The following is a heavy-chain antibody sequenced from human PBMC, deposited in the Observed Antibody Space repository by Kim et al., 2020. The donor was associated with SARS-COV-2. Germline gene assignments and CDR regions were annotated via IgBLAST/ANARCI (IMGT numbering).Heavy chain of an antibody. D-gene: IGHD3-22*01. J-gene: IGHJ4*02. CDR2: IYYSGST. Sequence: SETLSLTCTVSGGSVSSGSYYWSWIRQPPGKGLEWIGYIYYSGSTNYNPSLKSRVTISVDTSKNQFSLKLSSVTAADTAVYYCARGVRGYYPFFDYWGQGTLVTVSS. CDR1: GGSVSSGSYY. CDR3: ARGVRGYYPFFDY. V-gene: IGHV4-61*01.